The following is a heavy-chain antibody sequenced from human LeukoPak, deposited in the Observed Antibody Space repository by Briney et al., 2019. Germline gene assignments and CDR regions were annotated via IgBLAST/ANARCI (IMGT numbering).Heavy chain of an antibody. Sequence: GASVKVSCKASGYTFTSYGISWVRQAPGQGLEWMGWISAYNGNTNYAQKFQGRVTITRNTSISTAYMELSSLRSEDTAVYYCARSGPMGGYYMDVWGKGTTVTVSS. CDR2: ISAYNGNT. V-gene: IGHV1-18*01. CDR3: ARSGPMGGYYMDV. D-gene: IGHD1-26*01. J-gene: IGHJ6*03. CDR1: GYTFTSYG.